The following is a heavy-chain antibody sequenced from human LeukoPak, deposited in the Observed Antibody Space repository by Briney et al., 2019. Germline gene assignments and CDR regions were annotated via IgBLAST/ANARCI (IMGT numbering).Heavy chain of an antibody. J-gene: IGHJ2*01. Sequence: SETLSLTCSVSGGSISSYSWNWIRQPAGKGLEWIGRFYTSGTTNYNPSLKSRVTMSIDTSKNQVSLKVRSVTAADTAVYYCAGTVVTLDWYFDLWGRGTLVSVSS. CDR1: GGSISSYS. CDR3: AGTVVTLDWYFDL. D-gene: IGHD4-23*01. V-gene: IGHV4-4*07. CDR2: FYTSGTT.